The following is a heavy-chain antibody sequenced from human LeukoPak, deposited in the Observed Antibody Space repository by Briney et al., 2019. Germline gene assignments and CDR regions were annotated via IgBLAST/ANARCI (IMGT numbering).Heavy chain of an antibody. V-gene: IGHV3-21*01. CDR2: ISSSSSYI. Sequence: GGSLRLSCAASGFTFSSYSMNWVRQAPGKGLEWVSSISSSSSYIYYADSLKGRFTISRDNAKNSLYLQMNSLRAEDTAVYYCARPASEGSSWYDYFDYWGQGTLVTVSS. CDR1: GFTFSSYS. CDR3: ARPASEGSSWYDYFDY. J-gene: IGHJ4*02. D-gene: IGHD6-13*01.